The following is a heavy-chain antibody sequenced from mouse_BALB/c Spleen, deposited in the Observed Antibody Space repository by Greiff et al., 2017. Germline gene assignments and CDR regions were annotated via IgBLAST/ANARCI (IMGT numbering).Heavy chain of an antibody. V-gene: IGHV5-4*02. Sequence: EVQRVESGGGLVKPGGSLKLSCAASGFTFSDYYMYWVRQTPEKRLEWVATISDGGSYTYYPDSVKGRFTISRDNAKNNLYLQMSSLKSEDTAMYYCAREGDGYAMDYWGQGTSVTVSS. J-gene: IGHJ4*01. CDR2: ISDGGSYT. CDR1: GFTFSDYY. CDR3: AREGDGYAMDY.